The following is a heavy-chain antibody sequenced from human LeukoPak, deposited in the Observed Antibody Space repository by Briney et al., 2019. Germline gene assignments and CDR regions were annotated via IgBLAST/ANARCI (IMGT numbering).Heavy chain of an antibody. J-gene: IGHJ5*02. CDR3: ARDCSGGSCYSGVRWFDP. D-gene: IGHD2-15*01. CDR2: IIPILGIA. V-gene: IGHV1-69*04. CDR1: GGTFSSYA. Sequence: SVKVSCKASGGTFSSYAISWVRQAPGQGLEWMGRIIPILGIANYAQQFQGRATITADKSTSTAYMELSSLRSEDTAVYYCARDCSGGSCYSGVRWFDPWGQGTLVTVSS.